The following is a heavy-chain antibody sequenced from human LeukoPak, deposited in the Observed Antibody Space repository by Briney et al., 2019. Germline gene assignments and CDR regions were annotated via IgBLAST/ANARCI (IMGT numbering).Heavy chain of an antibody. CDR2: INPNSGGT. V-gene: IGHV1-2*02. CDR1: GYIFSIYA. J-gene: IGHJ6*03. CDR3: AREGRGITMVRGFDYYHYYMDV. D-gene: IGHD3-10*01. Sequence: GASVKVSCKASGYIFSIYAMIWVRQAPGQGLEWMGWINPNSGGTNYAQKFQGRVTMTRDTSISTAYMELSRLRSDDTAVYYCAREGRGITMVRGFDYYHYYMDVWGKGTTVTVSS.